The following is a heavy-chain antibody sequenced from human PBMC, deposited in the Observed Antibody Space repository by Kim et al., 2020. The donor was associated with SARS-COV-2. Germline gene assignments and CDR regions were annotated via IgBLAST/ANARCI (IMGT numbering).Heavy chain of an antibody. CDR1: GLPFSSYG. CDR3: AKRVGRTMEGY. CDR2: ISYQDGYNK. J-gene: IGHJ4*02. D-gene: IGHD1-26*01. V-gene: IGHV3-30*18. Sequence: GGSLRLSCVVSGLPFSSYGFQWVRQAPGQGLEWVTVISYQDGYNKFYTDSVKGRFTISRDNSKSTIYLQMNSLRHEDTAVYYCAKRVGRTMEGYWGQGTPVIVSS.